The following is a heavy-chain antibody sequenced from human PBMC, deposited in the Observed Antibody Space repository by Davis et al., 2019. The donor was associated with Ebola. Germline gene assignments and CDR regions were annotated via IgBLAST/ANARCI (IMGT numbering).Heavy chain of an antibody. CDR2: ISYDGSNK. CDR1: GFTFSSYG. V-gene: IGHV3-30*03. CDR3: AGFQDRPVDY. J-gene: IGHJ4*02. D-gene: IGHD3-10*01. Sequence: GESLKISCAASGFTFSSYGMHWVRQAPGKGLEWVAVISYDGSNKYYADSVKGRFTISRDNSKNTLYLQMNSLRAEDTAVYYCAGFQDRPVDYWGQGTLVTVSS.